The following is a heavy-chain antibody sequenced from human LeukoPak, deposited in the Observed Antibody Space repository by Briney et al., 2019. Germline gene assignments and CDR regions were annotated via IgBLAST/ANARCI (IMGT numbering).Heavy chain of an antibody. D-gene: IGHD6-13*01. Sequence: PGGSLRLSCVGSGFTFSGYWMNWVRQAPGRGLEWVAKIEEDGSAKYYMDSVKGRFSIYRDNAKNSLYLQMYSLRAEETAMYYCARAGQLNYWGQGTLVTVSS. J-gene: IGHJ4*02. CDR3: ARAGQLNY. V-gene: IGHV3-7*05. CDR1: GFTFSGYW. CDR2: IEEDGSAK.